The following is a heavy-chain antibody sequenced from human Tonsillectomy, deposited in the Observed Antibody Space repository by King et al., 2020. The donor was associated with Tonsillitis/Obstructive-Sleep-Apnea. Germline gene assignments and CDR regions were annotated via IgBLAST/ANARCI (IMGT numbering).Heavy chain of an antibody. J-gene: IGHJ4*02. CDR3: ARIPSGGGATGFDY. CDR1: GGSISSYY. Sequence: QLQESGPGLVKPSETLSLTCTVSGGSISSYYWSWIRQPPGKGLEWIGYMYYSGSTNYNPSLKSRVTISVDTSKNQFSLKLSSVTAADTAVYYCARIPSGGGATGFDYWGQGTLVTVSS. V-gene: IGHV4-59*01. D-gene: IGHD1-26*01. CDR2: MYYSGST.